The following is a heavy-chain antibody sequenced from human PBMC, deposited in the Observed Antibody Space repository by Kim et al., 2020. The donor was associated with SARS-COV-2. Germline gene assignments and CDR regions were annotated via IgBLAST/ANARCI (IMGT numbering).Heavy chain of an antibody. V-gene: IGHV1-69*13. Sequence: SVKVSCKASGGTFSSYAISWVRQAPGQGLEWMGGIIPIFGTANYAQKFQGRVTITADESTSTAYMELSSLRSEDTAVYYCARVSCSSTSCYWGEAAFDIWGQGTMVAVSS. CDR1: GGTFSSYA. CDR2: IIPIFGTA. D-gene: IGHD2-2*01. J-gene: IGHJ3*02. CDR3: ARVSCSSTSCYWGEAAFDI.